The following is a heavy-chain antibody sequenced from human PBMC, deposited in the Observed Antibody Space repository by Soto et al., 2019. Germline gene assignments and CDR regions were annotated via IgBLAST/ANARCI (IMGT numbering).Heavy chain of an antibody. CDR2: ISAYNDYT. CDR1: GYTFNKYG. J-gene: IGHJ3*01. D-gene: IGHD6-13*01. V-gene: IGHV1-18*01. Sequence: QAQLVQSGGEVKRPGASVKVSCKASGYTFNKYGFNWVRQAPGQGLEWMGRISAYNDYTNFPQKFQGRVTLTTDASTNTAYMELKILRSDDTAIYYCARGRGVVVPAGTPDAFDVWGQGTMVTVSS. CDR3: ARGRGVVVPAGTPDAFDV.